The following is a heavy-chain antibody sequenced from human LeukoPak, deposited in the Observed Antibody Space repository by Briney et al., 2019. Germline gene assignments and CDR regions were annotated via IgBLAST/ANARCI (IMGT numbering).Heavy chain of an antibody. CDR1: GFTFSGSA. CDR2: IRSKANSYAT. V-gene: IGHV3-73*01. CDR3: TRLGIAAAGDDY. D-gene: IGHD6-13*01. Sequence: GGSLRLSCAASGFTFSGSAMHWVRQASGKGLEWVGRIRSKANSYATAYAASVKGRSTISRDDSKNTAYLQMNSLKTEDTAVYYCTRLGIAAAGDDYWGQGTLVTVSS. J-gene: IGHJ4*02.